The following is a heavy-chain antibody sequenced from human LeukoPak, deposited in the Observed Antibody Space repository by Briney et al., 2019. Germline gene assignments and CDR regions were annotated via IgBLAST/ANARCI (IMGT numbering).Heavy chain of an antibody. J-gene: IGHJ5*02. CDR2: INPNSGGT. CDR3: ARDGGYYYDSSGYYEGFDP. CDR1: GYTFTGYY. Sequence: ASVKVSCKASGYTFTGYYMHRVRRAPGQGLEWMGWINPNSGGTNYAQKFQGRVTMTRDTSISTAYMELSRLRSDDTAVYYCARDGGYYYDSSGYYEGFDPWGQGTLVTVSS. D-gene: IGHD3-22*01. V-gene: IGHV1-2*02.